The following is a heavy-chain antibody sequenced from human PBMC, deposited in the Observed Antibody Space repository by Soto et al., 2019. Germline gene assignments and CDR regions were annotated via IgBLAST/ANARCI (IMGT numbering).Heavy chain of an antibody. CDR1: GYTFTSYG. CDR3: ARRYYDSSGQGWCFDP. D-gene: IGHD3-22*01. V-gene: IGHV1-18*01. J-gene: IGHJ5*02. CDR2: ISAYNGNT. Sequence: ASVKVSCKASGYTFTSYGISWVRQAPGQGLEWMGWISAYNGNTNYAQKLQGRVTMTTDTSTSTAYMELRSLRSDDTAVYYCARRYYDSSGQGWCFDPWGQGTLVTVSS.